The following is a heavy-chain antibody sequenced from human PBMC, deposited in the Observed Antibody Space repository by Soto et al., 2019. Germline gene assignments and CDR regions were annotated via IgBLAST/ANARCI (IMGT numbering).Heavy chain of an antibody. Sequence: EVQLLESGGGLVQPGGSMRLSCAASGFIFRNQAMCWVRQGRGKGLEFVSCISGSGDEIFFLDSVKGRFAISRDNSENTLFLPMSSLRAEDTAVYYCARRGTYQWGHFDYWGQGVQVIVSS. CDR2: ISGSGDEI. CDR1: GFIFRNQA. V-gene: IGHV3-23*01. J-gene: IGHJ4*02. D-gene: IGHD2-8*01. CDR3: ARRGTYQWGHFDY.